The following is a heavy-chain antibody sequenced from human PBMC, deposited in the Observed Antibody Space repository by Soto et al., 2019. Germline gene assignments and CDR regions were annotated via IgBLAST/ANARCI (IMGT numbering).Heavy chain of an antibody. J-gene: IGHJ4*02. CDR2: ISGSGGST. Sequence: PGGSLRLSCAASGFTFSSYAMSWVRQAPGKGLEWVSGISGSGGSTNHADSVKGRFTISRDNSKNMVDLQMNSLRAEDTVIYYCAKDTAARLQSYYFDYWGQGTLVTVSS. CDR1: GFTFSSYA. V-gene: IGHV3-23*01. D-gene: IGHD6-6*01. CDR3: AKDTAARLQSYYFDY.